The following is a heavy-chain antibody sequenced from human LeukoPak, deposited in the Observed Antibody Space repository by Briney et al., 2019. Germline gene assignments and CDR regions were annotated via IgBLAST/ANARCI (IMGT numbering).Heavy chain of an antibody. CDR1: GGSISSHY. V-gene: IGHV4-59*11. Sequence: SETLSLTCTVSGGSISSHYWSWIRQPPGKGLEWIAFLFDSVNTKDNPSLQSRLTLSADTSKNQFSLRLSSVTAADTAVYYCATIKRGSIFGYFDFWGQGIKVTVSS. D-gene: IGHD5-18*01. J-gene: IGHJ4*02. CDR2: LFDSVNT. CDR3: ATIKRGSIFGYFDF.